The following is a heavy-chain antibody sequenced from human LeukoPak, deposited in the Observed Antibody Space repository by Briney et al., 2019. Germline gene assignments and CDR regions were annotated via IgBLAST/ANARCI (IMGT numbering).Heavy chain of an antibody. CDR3: ARDSGGRLDY. Sequence: GGSLRLSCAASGFTFSSYSMNWVRQAPRKGLEWVSSISSSSSYIYYADSVKGRFTISRDNAKNSLYLQMNSLRAEDTAVYYCARDSGGRLDYWGQGTLVTVSS. J-gene: IGHJ4*02. CDR1: GFTFSSYS. D-gene: IGHD2-15*01. CDR2: ISSSSSYI. V-gene: IGHV3-21*01.